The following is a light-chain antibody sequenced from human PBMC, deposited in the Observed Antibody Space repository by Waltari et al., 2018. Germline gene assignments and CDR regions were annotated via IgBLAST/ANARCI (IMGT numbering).Light chain of an antibody. CDR2: DVT. CDR3: SAYTRSGTYV. Sequence: QSALTQAASVSGSPGQSITISCTGTSSDVGGYKSVSWYQQHPGKAPKVLIYDVTNRPSGFANRFSGSKSGNTAALTISGLQAEDEADYYCSAYTRSGTYVFGTGTKVTVL. J-gene: IGLJ1*01. CDR1: SSDVGGYKS. V-gene: IGLV2-14*03.